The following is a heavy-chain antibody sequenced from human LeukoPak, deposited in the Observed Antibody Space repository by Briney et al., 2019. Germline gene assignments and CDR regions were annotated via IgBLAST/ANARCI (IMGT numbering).Heavy chain of an antibody. V-gene: IGHV3-33*01. J-gene: IGHJ5*02. CDR1: GFTFSSYG. CDR3: AREPTDCSGGSCYPGGWFDP. D-gene: IGHD2-15*01. Sequence: SGGSPRLSCAASGFTFSSYGMHWVRQAPGKGLEWVAVIWYDGSNKYYADSVKGRFTISRDNSKNTLYLQMNSLRAEDTAVYYCAREPTDCSGGSCYPGGWFDPWGQGTLVTVSS. CDR2: IWYDGSNK.